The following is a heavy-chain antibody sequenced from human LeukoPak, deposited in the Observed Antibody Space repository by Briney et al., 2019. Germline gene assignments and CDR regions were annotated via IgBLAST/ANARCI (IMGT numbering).Heavy chain of an antibody. CDR3: ARDPKLTWFGELWDFDY. CDR1: GGSISSGDYY. J-gene: IGHJ4*02. CDR2: IYYSGST. D-gene: IGHD3-10*01. V-gene: IGHV4-30-4*01. Sequence: PSQTLSLTCTVSGGSISSGDYYWSWIRQPPGKGLEWIGYIYYSGSTYYNPSLKSRVTISVDTSKNQFSLKLSSVTAADTAVYYCARDPKLTWFGELWDFDYWGQGTLVTVSS.